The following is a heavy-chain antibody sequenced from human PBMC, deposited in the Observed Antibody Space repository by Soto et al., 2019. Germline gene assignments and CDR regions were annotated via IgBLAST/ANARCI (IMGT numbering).Heavy chain of an antibody. D-gene: IGHD3-3*02. CDR2: INHSGST. J-gene: IGHJ4*02. CDR1: GGSFSGYY. V-gene: IGHV4-34*01. CDR3: ATHPPYGPLAH. Sequence: PSETLSLTCAVYGGSFSGYYWSWIRQPPGKGLEWIGEINHSGSTNYNPSLKSRVTISVDTSKNQFSLRLTSVTAADTAVYYCATHPPYGPLAHWGQGSLVTVSS.